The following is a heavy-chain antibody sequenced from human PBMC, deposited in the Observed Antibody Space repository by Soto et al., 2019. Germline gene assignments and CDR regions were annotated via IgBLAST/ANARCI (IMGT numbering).Heavy chain of an antibody. J-gene: IGHJ6*02. V-gene: IGHV4-34*01. Sequence: SEILSLTCAVYGGSFSGYYWSWIRQPPGKGLEWIGEINHSGSTNYNPSLKSRVTISVDTSKNQFSLKLSSVTAADTAVYYCAREGLLRFLEWLLYPGYYGMDVWGQGTTVTV. D-gene: IGHD3-3*01. CDR2: INHSGST. CDR3: AREGLLRFLEWLLYPGYYGMDV. CDR1: GGSFSGYY.